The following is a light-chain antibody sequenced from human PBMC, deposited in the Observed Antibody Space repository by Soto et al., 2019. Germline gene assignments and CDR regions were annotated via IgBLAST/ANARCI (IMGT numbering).Light chain of an antibody. J-gene: IGLJ3*02. CDR3: SVWDDSLNGVV. CDR1: SYNIGINT. CDR2: LND. V-gene: IGLV1-44*01. Sequence: QSVLTQPPSASGTPGQRVTISCSGSSYNIGINTVNWYQQFPGTAPKVLIYLNDQRPSGVPDRFSGSKSGTSASLAISGLQSEDEADYYCSVWDDSLNGVVFGGGTKVTVL.